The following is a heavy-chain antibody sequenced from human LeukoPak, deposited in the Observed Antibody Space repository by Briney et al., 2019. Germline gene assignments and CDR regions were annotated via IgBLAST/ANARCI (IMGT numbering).Heavy chain of an antibody. Sequence: SQTLSLTCAISGDSVSNNSAARSWIRQSPSRGLEWLGRTYYRSKWYNDYAVSVKSRIIISPDTSKNQFSLLLKSVTPEDTAVYYCAKLGDSSTWGQGTLVTVSS. CDR2: TYYRSKWYN. V-gene: IGHV6-1*01. CDR1: GDSVSNNSAA. D-gene: IGHD6-19*01. J-gene: IGHJ5*02. CDR3: AKLGDSST.